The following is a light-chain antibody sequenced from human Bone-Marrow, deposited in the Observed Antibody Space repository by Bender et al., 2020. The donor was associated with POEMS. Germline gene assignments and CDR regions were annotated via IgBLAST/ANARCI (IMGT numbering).Light chain of an antibody. CDR1: SSNMGAGYG. Sequence: QSVLTQPPSVSGAPGQTVTISCTGTSSNMGAGYGVNWYQQLPGTAPKLLIYNNENRPSGFPDRISGSKSGTSASLAITGLQAEDEADYYCQSYDISLSGWVFGGGTKLTAL. V-gene: IGLV1-40*01. CDR2: NNE. CDR3: QSYDISLSGWV. J-gene: IGLJ3*02.